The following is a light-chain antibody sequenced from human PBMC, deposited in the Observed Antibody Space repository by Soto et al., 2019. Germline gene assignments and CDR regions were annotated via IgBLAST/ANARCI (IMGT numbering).Light chain of an antibody. CDR2: LGS. CDR1: QSLLHSNGYNY. J-gene: IGKJ5*01. Sequence: DIVMTQSPLSLPVTPGEPASISCRSSQSLLHSNGYNYLDWYLQKPGQSPQLLIYLGSNRASGVPDRFSGSGSGTAFTLKISTVEAEDVGVYYCMQALQTPPTFGQGTRLEIK. CDR3: MQALQTPPT. V-gene: IGKV2-28*01.